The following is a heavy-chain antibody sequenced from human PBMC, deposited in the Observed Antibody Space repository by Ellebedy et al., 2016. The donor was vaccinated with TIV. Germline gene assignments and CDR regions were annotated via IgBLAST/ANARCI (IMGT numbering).Heavy chain of an antibody. CDR1: GYGFTDYC. CDR2: TTPKSGGT. Sequence: AASVKVSCKASGYGFTDYCLHWVRHPPGQGLEWMGWTTPKSGGTNFAQRFQGRVTMTRDTSIGTAYMELRRLRSDDTAVYYCARLSGWYEYSHNWFDPWGQGTLVTVSS. D-gene: IGHD6-19*01. J-gene: IGHJ5*02. CDR3: ARLSGWYEYSHNWFDP. V-gene: IGHV1-2*02.